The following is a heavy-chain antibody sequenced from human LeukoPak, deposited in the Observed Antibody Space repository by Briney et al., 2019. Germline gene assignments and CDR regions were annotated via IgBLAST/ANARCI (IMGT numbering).Heavy chain of an antibody. CDR1: GYTFTDSY. J-gene: IGHJ5*02. D-gene: IGHD4-17*01. CDR2: ISGNDGDT. V-gene: IGHV1-18*04. CDR3: ARSGDGNWFDP. Sequence: ASVKVSCKASGYTFTDSYMHWVRQAPGQGLEWMGWISGNDGDTKYAQKLQGRVTMTTDTSTSTAYMELRSLRSDDTAVYYCARSGDGNWFDPWGQGTLVTVSS.